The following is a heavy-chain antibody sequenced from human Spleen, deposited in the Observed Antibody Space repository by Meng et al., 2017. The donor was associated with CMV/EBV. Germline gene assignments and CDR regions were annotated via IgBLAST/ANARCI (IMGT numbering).Heavy chain of an antibody. J-gene: IGHJ4*02. V-gene: IGHV3-48*04. CDR3: ARSVVPAERSLIDY. CDR2: ISSSSNTM. Sequence: ETLSLTCTVSGGSISSNNFYWGWIRQPPGKGLEWISYISSSSNTMYYADSVKGRFTISRDNAKNSLYLQMNSLRAEDTAVYYCARSVVPAERSLIDYWGQGNMVTVSS. CDR1: GGSISSNN. D-gene: IGHD2-2*01.